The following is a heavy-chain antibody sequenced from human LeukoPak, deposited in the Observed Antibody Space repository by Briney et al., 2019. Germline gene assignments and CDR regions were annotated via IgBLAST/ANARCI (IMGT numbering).Heavy chain of an antibody. J-gene: IGHJ4*02. D-gene: IGHD1-26*01. V-gene: IGHV1-18*01. CDR3: ARGGSYVRFDY. Sequence: EASVKVSCKASGYTFTSYGISWVRQVPGQGLEWMGWISAYNGDTNYAQKLQGRVTLTTDTSTSTAYMELRSLTSDDTAVYYCARGGSYVRFDYWGQGTLVTVSS. CDR2: ISAYNGDT. CDR1: GYTFTSYG.